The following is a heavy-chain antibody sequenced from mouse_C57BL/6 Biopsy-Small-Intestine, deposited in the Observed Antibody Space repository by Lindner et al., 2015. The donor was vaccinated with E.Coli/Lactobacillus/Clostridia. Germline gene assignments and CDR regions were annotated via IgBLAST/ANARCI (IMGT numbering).Heavy chain of an antibody. CDR1: GYSFDSYN. D-gene: IGHD1-1*02. CDR3: ARDTVNCGGDCLPLAADF. J-gene: IGHJ3*01. V-gene: IGHV1-62-3*01. Sequence: KVSSKASGYSFDSYNIHWVRQAPGHGLEWMGIIEPNSGSARYSVKFQGRLILTSDMSSNKVFMEMTGLTSSDTGVYYCARDTVNCGGDCLPLAADFWGQGSLVAVS. CDR2: IEPNSGSA.